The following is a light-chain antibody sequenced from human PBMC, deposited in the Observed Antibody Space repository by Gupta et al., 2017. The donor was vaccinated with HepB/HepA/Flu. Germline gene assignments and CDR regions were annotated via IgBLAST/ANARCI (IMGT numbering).Light chain of an antibody. CDR3: QQYYDYPRT. J-gene: IGKJ1*01. CDR2: AAS. V-gene: IGKV1-8*01. Sequence: AIRMTQSPSSFSASTGDRVTITCRASQGINSYLAWFQQKPGKAPRLLIYAASTLQSGVPSRFSGSGSGTDFTLTISYLQSEDFATYYCQQYYDYPRTFGQGTKVEIK. CDR1: QGINSY.